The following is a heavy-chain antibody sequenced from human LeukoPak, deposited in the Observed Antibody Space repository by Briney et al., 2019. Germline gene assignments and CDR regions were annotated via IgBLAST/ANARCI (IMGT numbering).Heavy chain of an antibody. D-gene: IGHD3-22*01. Sequence: SETLSLTCTVSGGSISSYYWSWIRQPAGKGLEWIGRIYTSGSTNYNPSLKSRVTMSVGTSKNQFSLKLSSVTAADTAVYYCARGSYDSSGYYYYGMDVWGQGTTVTVSS. CDR1: GGSISSYY. J-gene: IGHJ6*02. CDR3: ARGSYDSSGYYYYGMDV. V-gene: IGHV4-4*07. CDR2: IYTSGST.